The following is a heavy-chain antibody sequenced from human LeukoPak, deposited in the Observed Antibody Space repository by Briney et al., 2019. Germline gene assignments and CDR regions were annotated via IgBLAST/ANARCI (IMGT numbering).Heavy chain of an antibody. CDR2: IIPIFGTA. V-gene: IGHV1-69*13. CDR3: AAERFHAHTFSGPNWFDP. Sequence: SVKVSCKASGGTFSSYAISWVRQAPGQGLEWMGGIIPIFGTANYAQKFQGRVTITADESTSTAYMELSSLRSEDTAVYYCAAERFHAHTFSGPNWFDPWGQGTLVTVSS. D-gene: IGHD2/OR15-2a*01. CDR1: GGTFSSYA. J-gene: IGHJ5*02.